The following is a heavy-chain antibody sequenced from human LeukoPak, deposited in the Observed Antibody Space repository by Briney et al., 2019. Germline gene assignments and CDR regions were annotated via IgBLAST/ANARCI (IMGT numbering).Heavy chain of an antibody. V-gene: IGHV1-3*01. D-gene: IGHD3-10*01. CDR3: AREGYYYHDSGSYPYGMDV. Sequence: ASVKVSCKASGYTFTSYSMHWVRQAPGQRPEWMGWINPGNGNTKSSEKFQGRVTITRDTSASTGYMDLSNLRSEDTAVYYCAREGYYYHDSGSYPYGMDVWGKGTTVTVSS. CDR1: GYTFTSYS. J-gene: IGHJ6*04. CDR2: INPGNGNT.